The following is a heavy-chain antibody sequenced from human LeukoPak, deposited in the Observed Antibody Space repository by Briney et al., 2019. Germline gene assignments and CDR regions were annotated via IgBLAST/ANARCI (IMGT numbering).Heavy chain of an antibody. CDR1: GGSISSSSYY. D-gene: IGHD5-18*01. V-gene: IGHV4-39*07. Sequence: SETLSLTCTVSGGSISSSSYYWGWIRQPPGKGLEWIGSIYYSGSTYYNPSLKSRVTMSVDTSKNQFSLKLSSVTVADTAVYYCARAGSAMAKRFDYWGQGTLVTVSS. CDR3: ARAGSAMAKRFDY. CDR2: IYYSGST. J-gene: IGHJ4*02.